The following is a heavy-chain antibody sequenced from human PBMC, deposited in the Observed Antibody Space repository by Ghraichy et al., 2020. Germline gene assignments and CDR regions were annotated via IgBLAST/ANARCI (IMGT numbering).Heavy chain of an antibody. J-gene: IGHJ4*02. Sequence: SETLSLTCAVYGGSFSGYYWSWIRQPPGKGLEWIGEINQSGSTNYNPSLKSRVTISVDTSKNQFSLRLNSVTAADTAVYYCAREERGSSWSDWGQGTLVTVSS. CDR3: AREERGSSWSD. V-gene: IGHV4-34*01. D-gene: IGHD6-13*01. CDR2: INQSGST. CDR1: GGSFSGYY.